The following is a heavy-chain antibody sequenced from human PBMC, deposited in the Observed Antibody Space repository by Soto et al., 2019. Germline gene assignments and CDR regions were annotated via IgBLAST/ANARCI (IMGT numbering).Heavy chain of an antibody. CDR1: GFTFSNYW. CDR2: MRSKVYGGAT. V-gene: IGHV3-49*04. D-gene: IGHD5-12*01. J-gene: IGHJ4*02. Sequence: GGSLRLSCAASGFTFSNYWMHWVRQAPGKGLEWVGFMRSKVYGGATEFAASMEGRFRMSRDDFRGIAYLEMNSLKTEDTGVYYCSRVLGDGYKYGPSDYWGQGTLVTVSS. CDR3: SRVLGDGYKYGPSDY.